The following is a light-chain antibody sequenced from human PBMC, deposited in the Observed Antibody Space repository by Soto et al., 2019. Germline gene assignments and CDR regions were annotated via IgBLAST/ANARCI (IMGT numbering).Light chain of an antibody. CDR1: QGISNY. J-gene: IGKJ1*01. Sequence: DIQMTQSPSSLSASVGDRVTITCRASQGISNYLAWYQQKPGKDPKLQIYAASPFQSGVPSRFSGSGPGTDFTLTISSLQPEDVATYYCHDDNSAQCTFGQVTKVEIK. CDR3: HDDNSAQCT. V-gene: IGKV1-27*01. CDR2: AAS.